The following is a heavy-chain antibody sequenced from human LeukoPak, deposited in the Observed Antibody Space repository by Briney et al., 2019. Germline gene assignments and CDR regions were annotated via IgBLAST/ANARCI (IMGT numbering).Heavy chain of an antibody. D-gene: IGHD3-3*01. J-gene: IGHJ6*02. CDR3: ASREHYDFWSGNFYGMDV. CDR2: INTNTGNP. V-gene: IGHV7-4-1*02. CDR1: GYTFTSYA. Sequence: ASVKVSCTASGYTFTSYAMNWVRQAPGQGLEWMGWINTNTGNPTYAQGFTGRFVFSLDTSVSTAYLQISGLKAEDTAVYYCASREHYDFWSGNFYGMDVWGQGTTVTVSS.